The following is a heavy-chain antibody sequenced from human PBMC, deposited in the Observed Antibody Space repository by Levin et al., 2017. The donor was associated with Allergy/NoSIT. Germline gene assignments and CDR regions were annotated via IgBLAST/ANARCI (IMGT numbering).Heavy chain of an antibody. CDR1: GFTFDDYA. CDR2: ISWNSGSI. V-gene: IGHV3-9*01. D-gene: IGHD4-17*01. Sequence: SCAASGFTFDDYAMHWVRQAPGKGLEWVSGISWNSGSIGYADSVKGRFTISRDNAKNSLYLQMNSLRAEDTALYYCAKSRGGLTTGYYFDYWGQGTLVTVSS. CDR3: AKSRGGLTTGYYFDY. J-gene: IGHJ4*02.